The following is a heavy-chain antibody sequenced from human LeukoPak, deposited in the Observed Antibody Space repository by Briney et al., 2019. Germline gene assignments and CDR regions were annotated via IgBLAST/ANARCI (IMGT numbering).Heavy chain of an antibody. CDR2: INHSGST. J-gene: IGHJ4*02. Sequence: GSLRLSCAASGFTFSSYAMSWVRQAPGKGLEWIGEINHSGSTNYNPSLKSRVTISVDTSKNQFSLKLSSVTAADTAVYYCARGVAAAASDYWGQGTLVTVSS. D-gene: IGHD6-13*01. CDR1: GFTFSSYA. V-gene: IGHV4-34*01. CDR3: ARGVAAAASDY.